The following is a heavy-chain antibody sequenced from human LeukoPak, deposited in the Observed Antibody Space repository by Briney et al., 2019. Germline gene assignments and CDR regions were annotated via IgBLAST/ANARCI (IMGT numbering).Heavy chain of an antibody. CDR1: GGSISSYY. Sequence: SETLSLTCTVSGGSISSYYWSWIRQPPGKGLECMGYIYYSGSTKYNPSLKSRVTISVDTSKNQFSLKLSSVTAADTAVYYCARGYCSSTSCYRLFDPWGQGTLVTVSS. J-gene: IGHJ5*02. D-gene: IGHD2-2*01. CDR2: IYYSGST. V-gene: IGHV4-59*12. CDR3: ARGYCSSTSCYRLFDP.